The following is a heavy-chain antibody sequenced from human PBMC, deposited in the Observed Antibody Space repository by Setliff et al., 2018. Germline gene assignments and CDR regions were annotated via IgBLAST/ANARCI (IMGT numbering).Heavy chain of an antibody. V-gene: IGHV4-30-4*08. J-gene: IGHJ4*02. CDR1: GGSISSGDYY. Sequence: PSETLSLTCTVSGGSISSGDYYWSWIRQPPGKGLEWIGYTYSSGSTYYNPSLKSRVSISVDTSKNQFSLKLRSVTAADTAVYYCARESRYYYDNLGTLDYWGQGTLVTVSS. D-gene: IGHD3-22*01. CDR3: ARESRYYYDNLGTLDY. CDR2: TYSSGST.